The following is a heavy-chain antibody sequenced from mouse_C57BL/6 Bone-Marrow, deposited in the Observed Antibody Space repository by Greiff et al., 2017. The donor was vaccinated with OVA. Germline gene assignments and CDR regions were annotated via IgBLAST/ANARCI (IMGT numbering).Heavy chain of an antibody. V-gene: IGHV5-4*01. CDR3: ARDYYGSGDY. Sequence: VQLVESGGGLVKPGGSLKLSCAASGFTFSSYAMSWVRQTPEKRLEWVATISDGGSYTYYPDNVKGRFTISRDNAKNNLYLQLSHLKSEDTAMYYCARDYYGSGDYWGQGTSVTGSS. J-gene: IGHJ4*01. CDR2: ISDGGSYT. CDR1: GFTFSSYA. D-gene: IGHD1-1*01.